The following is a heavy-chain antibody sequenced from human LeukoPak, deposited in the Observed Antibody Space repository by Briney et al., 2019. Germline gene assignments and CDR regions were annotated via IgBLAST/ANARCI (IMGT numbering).Heavy chain of an antibody. CDR1: GYTLTVLS. CDR3: ATSTYREADY. J-gene: IGHJ4*02. D-gene: IGHD4-11*01. Sequence: GASVKVSCKVSGYTLTVLSMHGVRQAPGKGLEWMGGFDPEDGETIYAQKFQGRVTMTEDTSTDTAYMELSSLRSEDTAVYYCATSTYREADYWGQGTLVTVSS. V-gene: IGHV1-24*01. CDR2: FDPEDGET.